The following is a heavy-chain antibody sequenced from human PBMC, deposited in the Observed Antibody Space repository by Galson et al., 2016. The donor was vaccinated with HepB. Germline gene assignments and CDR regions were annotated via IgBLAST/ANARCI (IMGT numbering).Heavy chain of an antibody. Sequence: SVKVSCKASGYTFTSYGISWVRQAPGQGLEWMGWISAYNGNTNYAQKLQGRVTMTTDTSTSTAYMELRSLRSDETAVYYCARDYLRRTTYRGGMDVWGKGTTVTVSS. CDR2: ISAYNGNT. J-gene: IGHJ6*04. CDR3: ARDYLRRTTYRGGMDV. CDR1: GYTFTSYG. D-gene: IGHD2/OR15-2a*01. V-gene: IGHV1-18*01.